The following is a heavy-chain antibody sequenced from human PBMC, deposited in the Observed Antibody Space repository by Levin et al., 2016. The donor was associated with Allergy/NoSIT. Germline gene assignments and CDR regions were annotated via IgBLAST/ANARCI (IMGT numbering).Heavy chain of an antibody. CDR2: ISESADDT. J-gene: IGHJ4*02. V-gene: IGHV3-23*01. CDR3: AKHMVRTYDY. Sequence: GESLKISCAASGFTFSSYAMSWVRQAPGKGLEWVSFISESADDTSSADSVRGRFTTSRDNSKSTLYLQMNSLRAEDTAIYYCAKHMVRTYDYWGQGTLVTVSS. D-gene: IGHD3-10*01. CDR1: GFTFSSYA.